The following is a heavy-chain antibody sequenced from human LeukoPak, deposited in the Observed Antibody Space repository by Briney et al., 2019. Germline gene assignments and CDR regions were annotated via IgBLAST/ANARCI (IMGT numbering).Heavy chain of an antibody. CDR2: INPNSGGT. CDR3: ARETVGVDY. Sequence: LEWMGWINPNSGGTNYAQKFQGRVTMTRDTSISTAYMELSRLRSDDTAVYYCARETVGVDYWGQGTLVTVSS. D-gene: IGHD1-26*01. J-gene: IGHJ4*02. V-gene: IGHV1-2*02.